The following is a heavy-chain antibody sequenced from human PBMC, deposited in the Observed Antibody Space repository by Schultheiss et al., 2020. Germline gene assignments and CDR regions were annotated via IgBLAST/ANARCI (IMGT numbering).Heavy chain of an antibody. V-gene: IGHV1-58*02. CDR2: IVVGSGNT. J-gene: IGHJ6*02. CDR3: AKDLFTRPYYYGMDV. D-gene: IGHD2-21*01. CDR1: GFTFTSSA. Sequence: SVKVSCKASGFTFTSSAMQWVRQARGQRLEWIGWIVVGSGNTNYAQKFQERVTITRDMSTSTAYMELSSLRSEDTAVYYCAKDLFTRPYYYGMDVWGQGTTVTVSS.